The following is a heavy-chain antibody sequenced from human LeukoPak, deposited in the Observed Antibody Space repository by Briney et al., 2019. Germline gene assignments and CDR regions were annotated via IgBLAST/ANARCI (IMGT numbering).Heavy chain of an antibody. Sequence: SETLSLTCAVYGGSFSGYYWSWIRQPPGKGLEWIGEINYSGSTNYNPSLKTRVTISVDTSKNQFSLNLSSVTAADTAMYYCARRYSSSWGHLDYWGQGTLVTVSS. J-gene: IGHJ4*02. CDR1: GGSFSGYY. CDR2: INYSGST. CDR3: ARRYSSSWGHLDY. D-gene: IGHD6-13*01. V-gene: IGHV4-34*01.